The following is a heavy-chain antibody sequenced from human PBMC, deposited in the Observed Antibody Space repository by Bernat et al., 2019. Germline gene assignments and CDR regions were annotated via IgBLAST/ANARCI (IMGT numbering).Heavy chain of an antibody. CDR1: GYTLTGYY. D-gene: IGHD5-12*01. CDR2: INPNSGGT. J-gene: IGHJ6*02. V-gene: IGHV1-2*02. Sequence: QVQLVQSGAEVKKPGASVKVSCKASGYTLTGYYMHWVRQAPGQGLERMGWINPNSGGTNYAQKFQGRVTMTRDTSISTAYMGLSRLRSDDTAVYYCARAHLSGDGGYDRKYYYYGMDVWGQGTTVTISS. CDR3: ARAHLSGDGGYDRKYYYYGMDV.